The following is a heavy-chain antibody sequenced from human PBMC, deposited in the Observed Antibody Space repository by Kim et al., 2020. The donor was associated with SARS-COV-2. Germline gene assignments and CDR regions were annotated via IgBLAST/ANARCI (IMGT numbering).Heavy chain of an antibody. D-gene: IGHD6-19*01. J-gene: IGHJ4*02. Sequence: YADSVKGRFTISRDNAKNSLYLQMNSLRAEDTALYYCAKSDGSGWYYFDYWGQGTLVTVSS. CDR3: AKSDGSGWYYFDY. V-gene: IGHV3-9*01.